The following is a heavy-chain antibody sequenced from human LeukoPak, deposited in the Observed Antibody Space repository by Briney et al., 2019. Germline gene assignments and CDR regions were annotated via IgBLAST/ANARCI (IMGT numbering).Heavy chain of an antibody. CDR3: ATSPGGIVSAFDI. CDR1: GGTFSSYT. V-gene: IGHV1-69*02. D-gene: IGHD2-2*01. CDR2: IIPILGIA. J-gene: IGHJ3*02. Sequence: SVNVSCKASGGTFSSYTISWVRQAPRQGLEGMGRIIPILGIANYAQKFQGRVTITADKSTSTAYMELSSLRSEDTAVYYCATSPGGIVSAFDIWGQGTMVTVSS.